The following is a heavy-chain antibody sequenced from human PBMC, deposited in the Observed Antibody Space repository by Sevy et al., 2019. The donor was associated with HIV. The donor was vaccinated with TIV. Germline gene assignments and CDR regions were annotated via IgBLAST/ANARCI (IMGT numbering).Heavy chain of an antibody. D-gene: IGHD5-18*01. Sequence: GGSLRLSCAASGFTFSSFAMGWVRQAPGKGLDWISVISGTGDHTYYAYSVKGRFTISRDNSKNPLFLQMNSLRAEDTAIFYCAKKMGGGSGMAFLVDYWGQGTLVTVSS. CDR3: AKKMGGGSGMAFLVDY. V-gene: IGHV3-23*01. J-gene: IGHJ4*02. CDR2: ISGTGDHT. CDR1: GFTFSSFA.